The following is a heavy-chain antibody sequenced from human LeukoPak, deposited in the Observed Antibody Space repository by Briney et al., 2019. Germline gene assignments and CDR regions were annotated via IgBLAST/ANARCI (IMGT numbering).Heavy chain of an antibody. CDR2: ISSSSSYI. J-gene: IGHJ4*02. V-gene: IGHV3-21*01. D-gene: IGHD1-26*01. Sequence: GSLRLSCAASGFTFSSYEMNWVRQAPGKGLEWVSSISSSSSYIYYADSVKGRFTISRDNAKNSLYLQMNSLRAEDTAVYYCASSGSYYSGDLSDYWGQGTLVTVSS. CDR1: GFTFSSYE. CDR3: ASSGSYYSGDLSDY.